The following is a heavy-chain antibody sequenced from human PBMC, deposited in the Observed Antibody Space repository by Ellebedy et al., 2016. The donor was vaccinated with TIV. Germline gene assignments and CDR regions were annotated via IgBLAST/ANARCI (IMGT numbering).Heavy chain of an antibody. V-gene: IGHV3-53*01. CDR1: GFLVSTNY. CDR2: IYSGGTT. D-gene: IGHD5/OR15-5a*01. Sequence: GESLKISXAASGFLVSTNYMSWVRQAPGKGLEWVSVIYSGGTTYYADSVRGRFTISRDNSKNTLYLHMNSLRAEDTAVYFCARGFVSGGMDVWGQGTTVTVSS. CDR3: ARGFVSGGMDV. J-gene: IGHJ6*02.